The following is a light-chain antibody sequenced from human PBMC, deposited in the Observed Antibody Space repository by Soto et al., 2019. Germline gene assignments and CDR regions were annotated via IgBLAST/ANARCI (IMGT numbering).Light chain of an antibody. J-gene: IGLJ3*02. V-gene: IGLV2-14*01. Sequence: QSVLTQPASVSGSPGRSITISCTGTSSDVGGYNYVSWYQQHPGKAPKLMIYEVSNRPSGVSNRFSGSKSGNTASLTISGLQAEDEADYYCSSYRGSNTWVFGGGTKLTVL. CDR3: SSYRGSNTWV. CDR1: SSDVGGYNY. CDR2: EVS.